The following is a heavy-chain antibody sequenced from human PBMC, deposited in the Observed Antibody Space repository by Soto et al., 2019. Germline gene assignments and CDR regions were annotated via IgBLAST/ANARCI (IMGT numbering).Heavy chain of an antibody. CDR1: GGAISSSKW. CDR2: IYYSGST. D-gene: IGHD4-17*01. CDR3: ASMYGDYVSY. J-gene: IGHJ4*02. V-gene: IGHV4-39*01. Sequence: SETLSLTCAVSGGAISSSKWWSWVRQPPGKGLEWIGSIYYSGSTYYNPSLKSRVTISVDTSKNQFSLKLSSVTAADTAVYYCASMYGDYVSYWGQGTLVTVSS.